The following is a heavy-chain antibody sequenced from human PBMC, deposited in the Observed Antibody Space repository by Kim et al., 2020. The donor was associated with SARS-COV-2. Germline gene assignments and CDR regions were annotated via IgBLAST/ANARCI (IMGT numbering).Heavy chain of an antibody. D-gene: IGHD1-7*01. V-gene: IGHV3-33*01. J-gene: IGHJ2*01. CDR3: ARDIGNFPYWHFDL. Sequence: ADSVKGRFTISRDSPKNTLYLQMNSLRAEDTAVYYCARDIGNFPYWHFDLWGRGTLVTVSS.